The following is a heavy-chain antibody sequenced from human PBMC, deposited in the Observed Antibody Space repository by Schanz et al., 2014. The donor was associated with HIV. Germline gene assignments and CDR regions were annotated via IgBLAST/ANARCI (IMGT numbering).Heavy chain of an antibody. CDR1: GFSFSSYV. D-gene: IGHD4-4*01. J-gene: IGHJ5*01. V-gene: IGHV3-33*01. CDR2: IWYDGNSK. CDR3: ARGALQWNPEWFDS. Sequence: QVQVVESGGVVVQPGRSLRLSCAASGFSFSSYVMHWVRQAPGKGLEWVAVIWYDGNSKYYADSVKGRFTISRDNSKSTLSPQITSLSADATAVYYCARGALQWNPEWFDSWGQGTLVSVSS.